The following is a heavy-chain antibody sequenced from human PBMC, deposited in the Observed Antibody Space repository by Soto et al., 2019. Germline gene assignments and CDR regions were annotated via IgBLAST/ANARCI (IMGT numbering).Heavy chain of an antibody. CDR3: ARDREAGYNFYYGMDV. J-gene: IGHJ6*02. CDR2: IYTSASI. D-gene: IGHD6-19*01. Sequence: SETLSVTCSVSGADINTYSWTWIRQPAGKGLEWIGRIYTSASINYNPSLRGRVTLSVDTSTNQVSLKLASVTAADTAVYYCARDREAGYNFYYGMDVWGQGTTVTVSS. CDR1: GADINTYS. V-gene: IGHV4-4*07.